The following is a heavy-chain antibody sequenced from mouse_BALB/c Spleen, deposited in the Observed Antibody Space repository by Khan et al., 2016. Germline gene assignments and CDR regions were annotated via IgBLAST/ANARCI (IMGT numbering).Heavy chain of an antibody. CDR3: ARGGLRFPYWYFDV. J-gene: IGHJ1*01. CDR2: ISYSGST. V-gene: IGHV3-2*02. Sequence: EVELVESGPGLVKPSQSLSLTCTVTGYSITSDYAWNWIRQFPGNKLEWMGYISYSGSTSYNPSLKSRISITRDTSKNQFFLQLNSVTTEDTATYYCARGGLRFPYWYFDVWGAGTTVTVSS. D-gene: IGHD1-1*01. CDR1: GYSITSDYA.